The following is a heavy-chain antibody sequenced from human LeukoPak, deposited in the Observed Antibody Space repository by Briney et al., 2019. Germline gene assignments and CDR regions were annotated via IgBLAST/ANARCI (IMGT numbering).Heavy chain of an antibody. V-gene: IGHV3-64D*09. D-gene: IGHD6-19*01. CDR2: ISSNGGTT. CDR1: GFTFSDYV. Sequence: GGSLRLSCSASGFTFSDYVMYWVRQAPGKGLEYVSAISSNGGTTYYADSVKGRFTISRDNSKNTLYLQMRSLRAEDTAVYYCARISVALRLFRLVPGAFDIWGQGTMVTVSS. J-gene: IGHJ3*02. CDR3: ARISVALRLFRLVPGAFDI.